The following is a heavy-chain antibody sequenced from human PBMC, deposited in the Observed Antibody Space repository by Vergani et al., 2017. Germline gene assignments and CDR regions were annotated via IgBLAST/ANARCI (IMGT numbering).Heavy chain of an antibody. CDR1: GFSLSTSGMR. CDR2: IDWDDDK. J-gene: IGHJ4*02. CDR3: ARMGGWGAFDY. V-gene: IGHV2-70*04. D-gene: IGHD7-27*01. Sequence: QVTLKESGPALVKPTQTLTLTCTFSGFSLSTSGMRVSWIRQPPGKALEWLARIDWDDDKFYSTSLKTRLTISKDTAKNQVVLTMTNMGPVDTATYYCARMGGWGAFDYWGQGTLVTVSS.